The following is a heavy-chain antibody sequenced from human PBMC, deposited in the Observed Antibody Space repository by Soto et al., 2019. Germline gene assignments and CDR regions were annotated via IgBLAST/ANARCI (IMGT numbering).Heavy chain of an antibody. V-gene: IGHV3-23*01. CDR1: GFTFSSYA. CDR3: AKDRIPLAARQMSVFDY. J-gene: IGHJ4*02. CDR2: ISGSGGST. Sequence: EVQLLESGGGLVQPGGSLRLSCAASGFTFSSYAMSWVRQAPGKGLEWVSAISGSGGSTYYADSVKGRFTISRDNSKNTLYLQMNSLRAEDTAVYDCAKDRIPLAARQMSVFDYWGQGTLVTVSS. D-gene: IGHD6-6*01.